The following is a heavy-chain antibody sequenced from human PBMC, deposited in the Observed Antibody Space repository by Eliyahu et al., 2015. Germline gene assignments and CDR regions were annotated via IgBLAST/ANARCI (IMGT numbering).Heavy chain of an antibody. CDR2: INPSVFST. J-gene: IGHJ3*02. V-gene: IGHV1-46*03. Sequence: QVQLVQSGAEVKEPGASVMVSCKASGYRFTSYYIHWVRQALGRGLEWMGMINPSVFSTKYAQTFQGRVTMTRDTSTSTVYMEVSSLSSEDTAVYYCATAWDETSTFDIWGQGTVVTVSS. CDR3: ATAWDETSTFDI. CDR1: GYRFTSYY. D-gene: IGHD1-1*01.